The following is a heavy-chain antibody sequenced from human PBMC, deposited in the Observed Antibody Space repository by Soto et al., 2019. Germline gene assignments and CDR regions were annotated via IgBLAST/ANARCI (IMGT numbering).Heavy chain of an antibody. CDR1: GFTFSDNY. CDR3: ARDTHETTGPGFDY. J-gene: IGHJ4*02. D-gene: IGHD4-17*01. Sequence: PGGSLRLSCEASGFTFSDNYMNWIRQAPGKGLEWVSYISKSGTTTYYADSVKGRFTISRDNAKNSLYLQMNNLRADDTAVYYCARDTHETTGPGFDYWGQGTLVTVSS. V-gene: IGHV3-11*01. CDR2: ISKSGTTT.